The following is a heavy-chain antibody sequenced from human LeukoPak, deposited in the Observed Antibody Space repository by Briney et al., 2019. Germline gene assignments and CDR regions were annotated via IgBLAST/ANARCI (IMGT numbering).Heavy chain of an antibody. V-gene: IGHV4-39*01. CDR3: ARQSYYGSGSLDY. CDR2: SYYSGST. D-gene: IGHD3-10*01. J-gene: IGHJ4*02. CDR1: GGSISSSSYY. Sequence: SETLSLTCTVSGGSISSSSYYWGWLRQPPGTGLEWLGSSYYSGSTYYNPSLKSRVTISVDTSKNQFSLKLSSVTAADTAVYYCARQSYYGSGSLDYWGQGTLVTVSS.